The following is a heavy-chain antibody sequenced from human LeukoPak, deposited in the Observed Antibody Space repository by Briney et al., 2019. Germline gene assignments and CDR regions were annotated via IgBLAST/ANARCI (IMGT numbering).Heavy chain of an antibody. J-gene: IGHJ4*02. D-gene: IGHD4-17*01. CDR1: GYSISSVYY. CDR2: IYHSGST. CDR3: ASSHDYGVTYDY. Sequence: PSETLSLTCSVSGYSISSVYYWGWIRQPPGKGLEWIGSIYHSGSTYYTPSLKSRVTISVDSSKSGLSLKLSSVTAADTAVYYCASSHDYGVTYDYWGQGTLVTVSS. V-gene: IGHV4-38-2*01.